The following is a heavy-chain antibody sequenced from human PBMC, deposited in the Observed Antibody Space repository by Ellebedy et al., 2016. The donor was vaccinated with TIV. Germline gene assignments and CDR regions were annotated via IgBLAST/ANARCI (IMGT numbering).Heavy chain of an antibody. J-gene: IGHJ4*02. D-gene: IGHD2-2*01. CDR3: ARGSGYCSSTSCSGETD. Sequence: GESLKISCAASGFTFSDYAMTWVRQAPGKGLEWVSTIFKDGGTTYYADSVKGRFTISRDNSKDTLSLQMNSLRAEDTAVYYCARGSGYCSSTSCSGETDWGQGTPVTVSS. V-gene: IGHV3-23*01. CDR2: IFKDGGTT. CDR1: GFTFSDYA.